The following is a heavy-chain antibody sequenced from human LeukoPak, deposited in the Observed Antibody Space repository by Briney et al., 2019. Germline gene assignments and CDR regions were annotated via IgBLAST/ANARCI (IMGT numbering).Heavy chain of an antibody. J-gene: IGHJ4*02. Sequence: GGSLRLSCAASGFTFSDYAMHWVRQAPGKGLEWVAVISKDGSDKYYPGSVRGRFTISRDNSKNAIYLQMDSLRAEDTAIYYCARDYWWNYDYWGQGTLVTVSS. CDR3: ARDYWWNYDY. CDR2: ISKDGSDK. CDR1: GFTFSDYA. D-gene: IGHD1-7*01. V-gene: IGHV3-30-3*01.